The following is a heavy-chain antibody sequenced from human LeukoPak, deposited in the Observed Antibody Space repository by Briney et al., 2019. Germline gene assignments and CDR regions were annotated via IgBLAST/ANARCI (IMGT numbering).Heavy chain of an antibody. J-gene: IGHJ4*02. Sequence: ASVKVSCKASGYTFSAYDINWVRQGAGQGLEWIGWMNPDTGNTGCAQKFQGRVTMTRNTSISTAYMDLSSLRSEDTAVYYCARGLAAAGEPSDFDYWGQGTLVTVSS. D-gene: IGHD6-13*01. CDR1: GYTFSAYD. CDR3: ARGLAAAGEPSDFDY. CDR2: MNPDTGNT. V-gene: IGHV1-8*01.